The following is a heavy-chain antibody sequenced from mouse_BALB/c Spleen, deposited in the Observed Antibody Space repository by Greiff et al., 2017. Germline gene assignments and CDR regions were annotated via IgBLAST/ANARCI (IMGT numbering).Heavy chain of an antibody. J-gene: IGHJ3*01. CDR1: GYTFTSYV. Sequence: VQLQQSGPELVKPGASVKMSCKASGYTFTSYVMHWVKQTPGQGLEWIGYINPYNDGTKYNEKFKGKATLTSDKSSSTAYMELSSLTSEDSAVYYCARYGITTGFAYWGQGTLVTVSA. CDR2: INPYNDGT. CDR3: ARYGITTGFAY. V-gene: IGHV1-14*01. D-gene: IGHD2-4*01.